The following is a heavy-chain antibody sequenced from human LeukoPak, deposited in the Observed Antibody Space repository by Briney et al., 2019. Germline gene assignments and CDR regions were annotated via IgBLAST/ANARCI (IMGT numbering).Heavy chain of an antibody. CDR3: ARVNSALWFFDF. D-gene: IGHD3-9*01. CDR2: IYPIDSDT. V-gene: IGHV5-51*01. J-gene: IGHJ4*02. Sequence: GASLQISCTGSGCPIVSFGSYWIAWVRQMPGKGLEWMGSIYPIDSDTRYNPSFEGQVTVSVDRSISTAYLQWSSLKASDTAMYYCARVNSALWFFDFWGQGSLVSVSS. CDR1: GCPIVSFGSYW.